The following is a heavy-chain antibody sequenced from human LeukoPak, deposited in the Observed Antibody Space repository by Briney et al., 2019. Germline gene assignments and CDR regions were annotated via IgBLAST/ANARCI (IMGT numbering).Heavy chain of an antibody. CDR2: MNPNSGNT. Sequence: GASVKVSCKASGYTFTSYDINWVRQATGQGLEWMGWMNPNSGNTGYAQKFQGRVTMTRNTSISTAYMELSSLRSEDTAVYYCARGYVLLWFGELLTNWFDPWGQGTLVTVSS. CDR3: ARGYVLLWFGELLTNWFDP. V-gene: IGHV1-8*01. J-gene: IGHJ5*02. CDR1: GYTFTSYD. D-gene: IGHD3-10*01.